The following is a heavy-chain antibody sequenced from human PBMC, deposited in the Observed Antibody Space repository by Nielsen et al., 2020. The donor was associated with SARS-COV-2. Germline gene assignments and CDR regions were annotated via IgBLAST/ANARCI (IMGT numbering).Heavy chain of an antibody. V-gene: IGHV4-59*13. J-gene: IGHJ4*02. Sequence: SETLSLTCTVSGGSISSYYWSWIRQPPGKGLEWIGYIYYSGSTNYNPSLKSRVTISVDTSKNQFSLKLSSVTAADTAVYYCARTPLFGHTVTTDYWGQGTLVTVSS. CDR2: IYYSGST. CDR1: GGSISSYY. D-gene: IGHD4-17*01. CDR3: ARTPLFGHTVTTDY.